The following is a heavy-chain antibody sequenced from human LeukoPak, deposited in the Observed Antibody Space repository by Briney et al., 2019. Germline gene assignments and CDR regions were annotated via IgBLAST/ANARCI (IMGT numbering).Heavy chain of an antibody. Sequence: GGSLRLSCAASGFTFSSSAMSWVRQAPGKGLEWVSAISNSGGYTYYADSVQGRFTISRDNSKNTLYLQMNSLRAEDTAIYYCARDADYDILTGYSPFDYWGQGTLVTVSS. V-gene: IGHV3-23*01. CDR2: ISNSGGYT. CDR1: GFTFSSSA. CDR3: ARDADYDILTGYSPFDY. J-gene: IGHJ4*02. D-gene: IGHD3-9*01.